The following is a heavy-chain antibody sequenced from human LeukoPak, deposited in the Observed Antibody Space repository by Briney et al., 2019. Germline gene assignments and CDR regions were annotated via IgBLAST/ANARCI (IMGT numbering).Heavy chain of an antibody. D-gene: IGHD2-21*02. V-gene: IGHV1-69*13. J-gene: IGHJ3*02. Sequence: ASVKVSCKASGGTFSSYAISWVRQAPGQGLEWMGGIIPIFGTANYAQKFQGRVTITADESTSTAYMELSSLRSEDTAVYYCARGRPGGAHCGGDCSGLDAFDIWGQGTMVTVSS. CDR2: IIPIFGTA. CDR3: ARGRPGGAHCGGDCSGLDAFDI. CDR1: GGTFSSYA.